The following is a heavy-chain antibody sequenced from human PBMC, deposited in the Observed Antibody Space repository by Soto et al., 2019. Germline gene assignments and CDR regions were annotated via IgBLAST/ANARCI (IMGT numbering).Heavy chain of an antibody. Sequence: EVQLVESGGGLIQPGWSLRLSCVVSGFTVSSSNYMSWVRQAPGKGLEWVSVIYTGGTTYYADSVKGRFTISRDNSKNTLYLQMNSLRAEDTAVYYCHGYGYWGQGTLVTVSS. D-gene: IGHD5-12*01. CDR2: IYTGGTT. V-gene: IGHV3-53*01. J-gene: IGHJ4*02. CDR1: GFTVSSSNY. CDR3: HGYGY.